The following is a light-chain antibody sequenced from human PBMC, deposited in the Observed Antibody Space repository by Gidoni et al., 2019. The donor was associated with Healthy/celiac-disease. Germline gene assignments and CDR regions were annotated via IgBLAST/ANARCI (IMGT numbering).Light chain of an antibody. V-gene: IGKV4-1*01. J-gene: IGKJ1*01. CDR3: QQYYSTLTWT. CDR1: QSVLYSSNNKNY. Sequence: DIVMTQSTDSLAVSLGERATINCKSSQSVLYSSNNKNYLAWYQQKPGQPPKLLIYWASTRESGVPDRFSVSGSGTDFTLTISSLQAEAVAVYYCQQYYSTLTWTFGQGTKVEIK. CDR2: WAS.